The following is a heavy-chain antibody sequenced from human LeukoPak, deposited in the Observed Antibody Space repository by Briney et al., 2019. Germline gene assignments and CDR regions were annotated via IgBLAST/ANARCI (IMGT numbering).Heavy chain of an antibody. J-gene: IGHJ6*03. V-gene: IGHV1-69*01. CDR1: GGTFSSYA. CDR2: IIPIFGTA. Sequence: SVKVSCKASGGTFSSYAISWVRQAPGQGLEWMGGIIPIFGTANYAQKSQGRFTITADESTSTAYMELSSLRSEDTAVYYCAREDSSSSFHYYYYMDVWGKGTTVTISS. D-gene: IGHD6-13*01. CDR3: AREDSSSSFHYYYYMDV.